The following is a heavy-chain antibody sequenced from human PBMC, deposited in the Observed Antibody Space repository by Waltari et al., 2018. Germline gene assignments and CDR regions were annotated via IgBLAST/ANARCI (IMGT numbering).Heavy chain of an antibody. CDR2: INSGSTTI. Sequence: EVQLVESGGGLVQPGGSLRLACAASGFTFSGYSMNWVRQAPGKGPEWISYINSGSTTISYADSVRGGFTISRDNAKSFLYLDLFSLRAEDTAVYYCVRDPYHDPSGYPGYWGQGTLVTVSS. D-gene: IGHD3-22*01. CDR3: VRDPYHDPSGYPGY. J-gene: IGHJ4*02. V-gene: IGHV3-48*01. CDR1: GFTFSGYS.